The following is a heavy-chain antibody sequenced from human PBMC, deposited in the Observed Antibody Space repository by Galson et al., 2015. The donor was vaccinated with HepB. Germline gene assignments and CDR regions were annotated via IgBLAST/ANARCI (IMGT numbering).Heavy chain of an antibody. D-gene: IGHD3-22*01. V-gene: IGHV3-48*02. CDR1: GFTFSSYS. J-gene: IGHJ3*02. CDR3: ARDEEEVYYDSSGPPPAFDI. Sequence: SLRLSCAASGFTFSSYSMNWVRQAPGKELEWVSYISSSSNTIYYADSAKGRFTISRDNAKNSLYLQMNSLRDEDTAVYYCARDEEEVYYDSSGPPPAFDIWGQGTMVTVSS. CDR2: ISSSSNTI.